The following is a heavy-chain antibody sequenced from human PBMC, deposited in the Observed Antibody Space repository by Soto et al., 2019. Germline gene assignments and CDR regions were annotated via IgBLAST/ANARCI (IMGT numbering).Heavy chain of an antibody. Sequence: SETLSLTCIVSGGSISNDYWSWIRQPPGKGLEWIGHIYYKGSTDYNPSLKSRVTISRDTSKSQISLKLNTVTAADTAVFYFARGADCSTPSCTGNWFASWGQGIQVTVSS. D-gene: IGHD2-2*01. CDR3: ARGADCSTPSCTGNWFAS. CDR1: GGSISNDY. V-gene: IGHV4-59*01. CDR2: IYYKGST. J-gene: IGHJ5*01.